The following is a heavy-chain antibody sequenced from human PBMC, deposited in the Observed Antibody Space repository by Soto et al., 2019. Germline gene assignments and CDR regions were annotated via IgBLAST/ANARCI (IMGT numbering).Heavy chain of an antibody. CDR3: SRDFYGMDV. J-gene: IGHJ6*02. CDR2: ISGYNDNT. Sequence: QVQLVQSGAEVKKPGASVKVSCKTSGYTFTSYGISWVRQAPRQGLEWMGWISGYNDNTNYAQKLQGRVTMTTDTSTGTAYMELRSLRSDDTAVYYCSRDFYGMDVWGQGTTVTVS. CDR1: GYTFTSYG. V-gene: IGHV1-18*01.